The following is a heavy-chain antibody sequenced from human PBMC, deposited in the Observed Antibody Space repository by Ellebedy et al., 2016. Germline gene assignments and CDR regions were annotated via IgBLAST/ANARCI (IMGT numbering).Heavy chain of an antibody. D-gene: IGHD2-2*01. V-gene: IGHV3-21*01. CDR3: VREGSPTLNWFSL. Sequence: GESLKISXAASGFTFSSYSLNWVRQAPGKGLEWVSSISGSGGERYHADSVKGRFTISRDNSKNSLYLQMNSLRTEDTAVYYCVREGSPTLNWFSLWGQGTLVTVSS. J-gene: IGHJ1*01. CDR1: GFTFSSYS. CDR2: ISGSGGER.